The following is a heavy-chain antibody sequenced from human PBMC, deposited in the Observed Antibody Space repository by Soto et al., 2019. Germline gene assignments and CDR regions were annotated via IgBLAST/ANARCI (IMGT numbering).Heavy chain of an antibody. CDR1: GFTFSSYG. Sequence: EVQLLESGGGLVQPGGSLRLTCAASGFTFSSYGISWIRLSPGKGLEWVSVISGGGDTTYYTPSVKGRFTISRDDFRNTLYLQMNSRRTEDTAIYYCAKLRDFVVLPAGILDYWGPGTLVTVSS. J-gene: IGHJ4*02. CDR2: ISGGGDTT. CDR3: AKLRDFVVLPAGILDY. V-gene: IGHV3-23*01. D-gene: IGHD2-8*01.